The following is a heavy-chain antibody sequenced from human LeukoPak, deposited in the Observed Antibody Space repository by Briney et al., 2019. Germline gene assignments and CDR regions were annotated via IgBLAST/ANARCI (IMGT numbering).Heavy chain of an antibody. Sequence: ASVKVSCKASGGTFSSYAINWVRQATGQWLEWMGWMNPNSGNTGYAQKFQGRVTITRNTSISTAYMELSSLRSEDTAVYYCARGHRRRFQEDYYYYMDVWGKGTTVTVSS. D-gene: IGHD3-3*01. CDR3: ARGHRRRFQEDYYYYMDV. J-gene: IGHJ6*03. CDR1: GGTFSSYA. CDR2: MNPNSGNT. V-gene: IGHV1-8*03.